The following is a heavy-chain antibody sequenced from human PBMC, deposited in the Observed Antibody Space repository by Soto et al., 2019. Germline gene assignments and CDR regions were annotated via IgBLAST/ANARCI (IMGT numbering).Heavy chain of an antibody. J-gene: IGHJ6*02. CDR3: ARLDYDSSGYYYYYYGMDV. CDR1: GISITSSSYY. Sequence: SETLSLTCTVSGISITSSSYYWGWIRQPPGKGLECIGSIYYSGSTYYNPSLKSRVTISVDTSKNQFSLKLSSVTAADTAVYYCARLDYDSSGYYYYYYGMDVWGQGTTVT. V-gene: IGHV4-39*01. CDR2: IYYSGST. D-gene: IGHD3-22*01.